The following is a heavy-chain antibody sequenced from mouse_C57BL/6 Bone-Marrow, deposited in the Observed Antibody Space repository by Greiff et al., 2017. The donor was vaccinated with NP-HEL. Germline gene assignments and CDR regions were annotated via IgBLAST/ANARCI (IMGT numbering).Heavy chain of an antibody. CDR3: ASLSRGYAMDY. V-gene: IGHV2-6*01. J-gene: IGHJ4*01. CDR2: IWGVGST. CDR1: GFSLTSYG. D-gene: IGHD6-5*01. Sequence: VKVVESGPGLVAPSQSLSITCTVSGFSLTSYGVDWVRQSPGKGLEWLGVIWGVGSTNYNSALKSRLSIRNDNSKSQVFLKMNSLQTDDTAMYYCASLSRGYAMDYWGQGTSVTVSS.